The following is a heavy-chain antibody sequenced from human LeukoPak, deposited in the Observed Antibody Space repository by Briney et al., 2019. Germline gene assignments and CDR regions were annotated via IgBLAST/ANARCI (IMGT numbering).Heavy chain of an antibody. Sequence: GGSLRLSCAASGFTFSSYVMSWVRLAPGEGLEWVSAISGSGGSTYYADSVKGRFTISRDNSKNTLYLQMNSLRAEDTAVYYCAKDSASGTNFDYWGQGTLVTVSS. J-gene: IGHJ4*02. CDR3: AKDSASGTNFDY. CDR1: GFTFSSYV. D-gene: IGHD1-26*01. V-gene: IGHV3-23*01. CDR2: ISGSGGST.